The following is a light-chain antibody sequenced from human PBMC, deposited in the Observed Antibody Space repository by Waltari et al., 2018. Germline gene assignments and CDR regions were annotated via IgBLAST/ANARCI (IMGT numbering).Light chain of an antibody. CDR2: GGS. CDR1: QSLLHSNGNTY. Sequence: DIVMTQTPLSLPITPGEPASISWRYSQSLLHSNGNTYLHWYLQKPGQSPQLLIYGGSNRPSGVPDRFSGSGSGTDFTLKISKVEAEDVGIYYCVQAIAFPMYSFGQGTKVEIK. J-gene: IGKJ2*03. V-gene: IGKV2-40*01. CDR3: VQAIAFPMYS.